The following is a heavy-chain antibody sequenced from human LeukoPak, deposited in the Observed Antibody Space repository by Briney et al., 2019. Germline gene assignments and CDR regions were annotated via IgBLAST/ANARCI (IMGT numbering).Heavy chain of an antibody. CDR3: ARGDTERLLTTVETGDYNWFDP. V-gene: IGHV3-30*01. Sequence: PGGSLRLSCAASGFTSSSYAMHWVRQAPGKGLEWVAVISYDGSNKYYADSVKGRFTISRDNSKNTLYLQMNSLRAEDTAVYYCARGDTERLLTTVETGDYNWFDPWGQGTLVTVSS. J-gene: IGHJ5*02. D-gene: IGHD4-23*01. CDR1: GFTSSSYA. CDR2: ISYDGSNK.